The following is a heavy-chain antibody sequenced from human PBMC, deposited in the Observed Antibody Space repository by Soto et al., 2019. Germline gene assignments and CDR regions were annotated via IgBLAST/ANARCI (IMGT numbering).Heavy chain of an antibody. J-gene: IGHJ3*02. CDR2: VWHDGSRK. CDR1: GFTYGHFG. D-gene: IGHD3-10*01. Sequence: QVQLVESGGGVVPPGRSLRLSCATSGFTYGHFGMHWARQAPGKGLEWVAVVWHDGSRKLYADSVRGRFTISRDDFKKTLDLQMNSLRVEDTAVYYCARDAYGTAGQGGAFDIWGQGTVVIVSS. CDR3: ARDAYGTAGQGGAFDI. V-gene: IGHV3-33*01.